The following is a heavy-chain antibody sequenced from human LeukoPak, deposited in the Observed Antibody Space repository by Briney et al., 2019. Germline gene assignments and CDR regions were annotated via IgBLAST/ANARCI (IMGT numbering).Heavy chain of an antibody. CDR1: GFTFSSYE. J-gene: IGHJ4*02. CDR2: ISSSGITI. CDR3: ATTYYYGSGSYYEELEGHDY. Sequence: PGGSLRPSCAASGFTFSSYEMTWVRQAPGKGLEWVSYISSSGITIYYADSVKGRFTISRDNAKNSLYLQMNSLRAEDTAVYYCATTYYYGSGSYYEELEGHDYWGQGTLVTVSS. V-gene: IGHV3-48*03. D-gene: IGHD3-10*01.